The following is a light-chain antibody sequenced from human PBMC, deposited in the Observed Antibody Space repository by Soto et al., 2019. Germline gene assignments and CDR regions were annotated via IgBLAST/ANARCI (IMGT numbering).Light chain of an antibody. J-gene: IGKJ4*01. CDR1: QGISNY. V-gene: IGKV1-27*01. CDR3: QEYYSGLT. Sequence: DIQMTQSPSSLSASVGDRVTITCRASQGISNYLAWYQQKPGKVPKVLIYVASALQSGVPSRFSGSGSGRYFTLTISSLQPEDVATYYCQEYYSGLTFGGGTKVEIK. CDR2: VAS.